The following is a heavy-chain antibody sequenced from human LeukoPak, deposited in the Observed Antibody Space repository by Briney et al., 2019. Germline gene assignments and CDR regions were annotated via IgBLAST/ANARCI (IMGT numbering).Heavy chain of an antibody. D-gene: IGHD6-6*01. Sequence: PSETLSLTCAVYGGSFSGYYWSWIRQPPGKGLEWIGEIYHSGSTNYNPSLKSRVTISVDKSKNQFSLKLSSVTAADTAVYYCARVASSSIARLDYWGQGTLVTVSS. CDR2: IYHSGST. CDR1: GGSFSGYY. V-gene: IGHV4-34*01. CDR3: ARVASSSIARLDY. J-gene: IGHJ4*02.